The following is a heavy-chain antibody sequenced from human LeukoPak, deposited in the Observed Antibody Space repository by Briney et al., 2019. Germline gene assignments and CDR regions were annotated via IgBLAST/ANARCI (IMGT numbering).Heavy chain of an antibody. V-gene: IGHV3-23*01. J-gene: IGHJ4*02. CDR3: ATRRFGELTY. CDR2: ISGSGGST. CDR1: GFTFSSYG. Sequence: GGSLRLSCAASGFTFSSYGMSWVRQAPGRGLEWVSAISGSGGSTYYADSVKGRFTISRDTSKNTLYLQMNSLRVEDTAVYYCATRRFGELTYWGQGTLVTVSS. D-gene: IGHD3-10*01.